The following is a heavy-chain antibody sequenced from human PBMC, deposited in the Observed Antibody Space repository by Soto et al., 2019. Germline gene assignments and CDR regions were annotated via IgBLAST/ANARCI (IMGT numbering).Heavy chain of an antibody. CDR2: ISGSGGST. CDR3: AKGLGTPRAITGYELRMGGDGMDV. Sequence: EVQLLESGGGLVQPGGSLRLSCAASGFTFSSYAMSWVRQAPGKGLEWVSAISGSGGSTYYADSVQGRFTISRDNTKSTLYLQMNSLREEDTAVNYCAKGLGTPRAITGYELRMGGDGMDVRGTGNTVTVSS. J-gene: IGHJ6*04. V-gene: IGHV3-23*01. D-gene: IGHD2-2*01. CDR1: GFTFSSYA.